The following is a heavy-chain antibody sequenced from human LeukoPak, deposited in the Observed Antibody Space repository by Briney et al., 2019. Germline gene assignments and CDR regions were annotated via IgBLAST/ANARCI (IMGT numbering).Heavy chain of an antibody. CDR1: GFTVSNNY. Sequence: GGSLRLSCAASGFTVSNNYMSWVRQAPGKGLEWVSVIYSVNRTSYADSVKGRFTISRDGSKNTLCLQMNSLRAEDTAVYYCARSPPWAPLDYWGQGTLVTVSS. CDR2: IYSVNRT. V-gene: IGHV3-66*01. CDR3: ARSPPWAPLDY. J-gene: IGHJ4*02.